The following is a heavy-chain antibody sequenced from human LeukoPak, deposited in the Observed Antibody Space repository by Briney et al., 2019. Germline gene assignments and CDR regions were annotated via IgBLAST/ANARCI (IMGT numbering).Heavy chain of an antibody. D-gene: IGHD3-22*01. V-gene: IGHV4-59*01. CDR1: GDSISSYY. CDR3: ARGVYDSSGYYPSPFDY. Sequence: SETLSLTCTVSGDSISSYYWSWIRQPPGKGLEWIGYIYYSESTNYNPSLKSRVTISVDTSKNQFSLKLSSVTAADTAVYYCARGVYDSSGYYPSPFDYWGQGTLVTVSS. CDR2: IYYSEST. J-gene: IGHJ4*02.